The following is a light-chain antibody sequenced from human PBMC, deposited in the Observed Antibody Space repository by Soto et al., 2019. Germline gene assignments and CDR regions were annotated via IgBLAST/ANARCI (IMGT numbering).Light chain of an antibody. CDR2: STN. Sequence: QAVVTQEPSFSVSPGGTVTLTCGLSSGPVSTSHYPSWYHQTPGQAPRTLIYSTNTRSSGVPHRFSGSILGNKAALTITGAQTDDESDYYCLLYMGSAIWLFGGGTKVTVL. CDR3: LLYMGSAIWL. V-gene: IGLV8-61*01. CDR1: SGPVSTSHY. J-gene: IGLJ2*01.